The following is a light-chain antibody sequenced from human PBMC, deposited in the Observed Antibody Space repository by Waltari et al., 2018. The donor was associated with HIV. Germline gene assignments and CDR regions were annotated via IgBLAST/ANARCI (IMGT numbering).Light chain of an antibody. CDR3: MQARQIPLT. J-gene: IGKJ3*01. CDR2: LGS. CDR1: QSLLYSNGYNY. Sequence: DIVLTQSPLSLPVTPGAPASISCRSSQSLLYSNGYNYLDWYLQKPGQSPQLLIYLGSNRASGVPDRFSGNGSGTDFTLKISRVEAEDVGAYYCMQARQIPLTFGPGTKVDIK. V-gene: IGKV2-28*01.